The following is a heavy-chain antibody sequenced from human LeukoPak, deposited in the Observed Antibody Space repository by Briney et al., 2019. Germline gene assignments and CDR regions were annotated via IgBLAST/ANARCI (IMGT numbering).Heavy chain of an antibody. Sequence: SETLSLTCTVSGGSISSGSYYWSWIRQPAGKGLEWIGRIYTSGSTNYNPSVKSRVTISVDTSKNRFSLKLSSMTAADTAVYYCARTVRPGVNYYYYYMDVWGRGTTVTVSS. CDR2: IYTSGST. V-gene: IGHV4-61*02. CDR1: GGSISSGSYY. J-gene: IGHJ6*03. CDR3: ARTVRPGVNYYYYYMDV. D-gene: IGHD6-6*01.